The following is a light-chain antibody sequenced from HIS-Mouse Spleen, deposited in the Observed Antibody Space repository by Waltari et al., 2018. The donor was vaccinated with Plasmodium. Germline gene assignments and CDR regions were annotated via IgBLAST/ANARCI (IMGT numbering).Light chain of an antibody. CDR3: GTWDSSLSAGVV. J-gene: IGLJ2*01. CDR1: SSNIGNNY. Sequence: QSVLPQPPSVSAAPGQKVTIACSGSSSNIGNNYVSWYQQLPGPAPKLLIYENNKRTSGIPERFSGSKSGTSATLGITVLQTGDEADYYCGTWDSSLSAGVVFGGGTKLTVL. V-gene: IGLV1-51*01. CDR2: ENN.